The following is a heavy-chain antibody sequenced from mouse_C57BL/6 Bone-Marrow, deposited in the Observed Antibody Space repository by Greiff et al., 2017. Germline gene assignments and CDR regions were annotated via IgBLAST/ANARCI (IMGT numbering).Heavy chain of an antibody. Sequence: VQLQQPGAELVRPGTSVKLSCKASGYTFTSYWMHWVKQRPGQGLEWIGVIDPSDSYTNYNQKFKGKATLTVDTSSRTAYMQLSSLTSEDSAFYYCARAPYGNFYYWYFDVWGTGTTVTVSS. CDR3: ARAPYGNFYYWYFDV. J-gene: IGHJ1*03. V-gene: IGHV1-59*01. CDR1: GYTFTSYW. D-gene: IGHD2-1*01. CDR2: IDPSDSYT.